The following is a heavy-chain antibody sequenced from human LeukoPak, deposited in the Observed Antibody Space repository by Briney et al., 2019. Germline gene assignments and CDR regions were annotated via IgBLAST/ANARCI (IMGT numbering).Heavy chain of an antibody. CDR3: ARDPPLYSGYGLNAFDI. V-gene: IGHV6-1*01. Sequence: SQTLSLTCAISGDSVSSNSAAWNWIRQSPSRGLEWLGRTYYRSKWYNDYAVSVKSRITINPDTSKNQSSLQLNSVTPEDTAVYYCARDPPLYSGYGLNAFDIWGQGTMVTVSS. J-gene: IGHJ3*02. CDR1: GDSVSSNSAA. CDR2: TYYRSKWYN. D-gene: IGHD5-12*01.